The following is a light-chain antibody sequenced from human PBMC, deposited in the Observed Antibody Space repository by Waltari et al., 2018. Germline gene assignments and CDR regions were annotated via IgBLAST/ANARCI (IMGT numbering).Light chain of an antibody. Sequence: QSALTQPASVSGSPGQSIAISCTGTNSAVGGYNYVSWYQQLPGKAPKLIIYEVSNRPSGVSDRFSASKSGNTASLTISGLQAEDEAHYYRSSYTSSDTRVFGAGTKLTVL. CDR2: EVS. V-gene: IGLV2-14*01. J-gene: IGLJ3*02. CDR3: SSYTSSDTRV. CDR1: NSAVGGYNY.